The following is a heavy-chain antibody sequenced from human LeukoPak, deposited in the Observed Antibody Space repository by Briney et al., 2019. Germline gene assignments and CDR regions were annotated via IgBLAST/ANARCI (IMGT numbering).Heavy chain of an antibody. CDR3: ARGRDYGDDTQSFDFNY. CDR2: MNSNSGNT. V-gene: IGHV1-8*01. CDR1: GYTFTSYD. D-gene: IGHD4-17*01. J-gene: IGHJ4*02. Sequence: GASVKVSCKASGYTFTSYDINWVRQATGQGLEWMGWMNSNSGNTGYAQKFQGRVTMTRNTSISTAYMELSSLRSEDTAVYYCARGRDYGDDTQSFDFNYWGQGTLVTVSS.